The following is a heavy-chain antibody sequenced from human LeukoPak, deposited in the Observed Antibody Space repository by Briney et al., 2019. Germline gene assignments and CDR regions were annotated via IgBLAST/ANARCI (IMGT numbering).Heavy chain of an antibody. CDR3: ARRGEWYSSGQPPDY. CDR1: GYSFTSYW. D-gene: IGHD6-19*01. J-gene: IGHJ4*02. Sequence: GESLKISCKGSGYSFTSYWNGWARPMPGKGLEWMGIIYPGDSDTRYSPSFQGQVTISADKSISTAYLQWSSLKASDTAMYYCARRGEWYSSGQPPDYWGQGTLVTVSS. V-gene: IGHV5-51*01. CDR2: IYPGDSDT.